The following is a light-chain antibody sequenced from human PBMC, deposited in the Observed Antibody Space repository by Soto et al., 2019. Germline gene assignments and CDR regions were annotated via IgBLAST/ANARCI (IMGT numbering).Light chain of an antibody. V-gene: IGKV2-24*01. Sequence: DIVMTQTPLSSPVTLGQPASISCRSSQSLVPSDGNTYLSWFQQRPGQPPRPLIYKISNRFSGVPDRFSGSGAGTDFTLKISRVEVEDVGTYYCMQATQFPITFGPGTRLEI. CDR1: QSLVPSDGNTY. CDR3: MQATQFPIT. CDR2: KIS. J-gene: IGKJ5*01.